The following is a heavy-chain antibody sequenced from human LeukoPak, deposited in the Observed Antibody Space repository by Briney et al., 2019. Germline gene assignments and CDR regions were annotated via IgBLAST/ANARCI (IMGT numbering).Heavy chain of an antibody. D-gene: IGHD6-13*01. Sequence: GGSLRLSCTASGFTFSSYGLDWVRQAPGKGLEWVAVISNDGDNQYYADSVKGRFTISRDNSKNTLFLQINSLRSEDTAVYYCASGSGAAAGTEWGQGTLVTVSS. J-gene: IGHJ4*02. CDR3: ASGSGAAAGTE. V-gene: IGHV3-30*03. CDR2: ISNDGDNQ. CDR1: GFTFSSYG.